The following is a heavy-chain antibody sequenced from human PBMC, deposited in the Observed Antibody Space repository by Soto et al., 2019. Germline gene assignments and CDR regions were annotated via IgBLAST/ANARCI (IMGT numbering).Heavy chain of an antibody. CDR3: TTDPSSSWYPWSDNYYYYGMDV. CDR2: IKSKTDGGAT. D-gene: IGHD6-13*01. CDR1: GFTFSNAW. Sequence: GGSLRLSCAASGFTFSNAWMSWVRQAPGKGLEWVGRIKSKTDGGATDYAAPVKGRFTISRDDSKNTLYLQMNSLKTEDTAVYYCTTDPSSSWYPWSDNYYYYGMDVWGQGTTVTVSS. V-gene: IGHV3-15*01. J-gene: IGHJ6*02.